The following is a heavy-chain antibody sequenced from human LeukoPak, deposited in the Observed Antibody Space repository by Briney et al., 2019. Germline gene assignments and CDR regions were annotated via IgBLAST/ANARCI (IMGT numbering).Heavy chain of an antibody. CDR3: ARDGRPMGYGSGSYYY. J-gene: IGHJ4*02. Sequence: SVRVSSAASGGTFSSYAISWVRQAPGQEREWVGGSIPIFGTAKCAQKFQGRVTITTDESTSTAYMELSSLRSEDAAVYYCARDGRPMGYGSGSYYYWGRGTLVTVSS. V-gene: IGHV1-69*05. CDR2: SIPIFGTA. CDR1: GGTFSSYA. D-gene: IGHD3-10*01.